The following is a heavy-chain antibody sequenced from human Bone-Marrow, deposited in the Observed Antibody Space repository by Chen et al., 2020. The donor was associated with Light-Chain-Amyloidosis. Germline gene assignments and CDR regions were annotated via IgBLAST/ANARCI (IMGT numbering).Heavy chain of an antibody. CDR2: IYPDDSDA. D-gene: IGHD5-12*01. CDR3: ARRRDGYNFDY. V-gene: IGHV5-51*01. CDR1: GDTFPNYW. J-gene: IGHJ4*02. Sequence: EVQLEQSGPEVKKPGESLKISGKGSGDTFPNYWIGWVRKMPGKGLEWMGGIYPDDSDARYSPSFEGQVTISADKSITTAYLQWRSLKASDTAMYYCARRRDGYNFDYWGQGTLVTVSS.